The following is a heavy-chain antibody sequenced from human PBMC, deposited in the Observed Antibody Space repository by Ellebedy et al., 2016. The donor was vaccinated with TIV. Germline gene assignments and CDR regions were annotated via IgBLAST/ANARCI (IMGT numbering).Heavy chain of an antibody. V-gene: IGHV3-30*02. D-gene: IGHD3-3*01. CDR3: AKAPQGVDGIYYVDS. CDR1: GFSFSSYG. Sequence: PGGSLRLSCAASGFSFSSYGMHWVRQAPGKGLEWVAFIRYDGSNTYSADSVKVRFTISRDDSQSTLYLQMNSLTTDDTAVYYCAKAPQGVDGIYYVDSWGQGTLVTVSS. J-gene: IGHJ4*02. CDR2: IRYDGSNT.